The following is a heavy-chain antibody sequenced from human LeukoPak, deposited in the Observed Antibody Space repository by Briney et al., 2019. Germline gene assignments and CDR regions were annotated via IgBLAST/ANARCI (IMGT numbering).Heavy chain of an antibody. CDR1: GGSISSYY. D-gene: IGHD2-2*01. V-gene: IGHV4-59*01. CDR3: ARGDCSSTSCYEAGHYYGMDV. CDR2: IYYSGST. J-gene: IGHJ6*02. Sequence: SETLSLTCTVSGGSISSYYWSWIRQPPGKGLEWIGYIYYSGSTNYNPSLKSRVTISVDTSKNQFSLKLSSVTAADTAVYYCARGDCSSTSCYEAGHYYGMDVWGQGTTVTVPS.